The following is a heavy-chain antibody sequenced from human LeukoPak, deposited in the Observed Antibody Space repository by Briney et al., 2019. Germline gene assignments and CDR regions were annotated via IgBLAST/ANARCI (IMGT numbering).Heavy chain of an antibody. CDR3: AKEHYYGSGSYYLGGDAFDI. J-gene: IGHJ3*02. CDR2: ISGSGGST. V-gene: IGHV3-23*01. D-gene: IGHD3-10*01. Sequence: GGSLRLSCAASGFTFSSYAMSWVRQAPGKGLEWVSAISGSGGSTYYADSVKGRFTISRDNSKNTLYLQMNSLRAQDTAVYYCAKEHYYGSGSYYLGGDAFDIWGQGTMVTVSS. CDR1: GFTFSSYA.